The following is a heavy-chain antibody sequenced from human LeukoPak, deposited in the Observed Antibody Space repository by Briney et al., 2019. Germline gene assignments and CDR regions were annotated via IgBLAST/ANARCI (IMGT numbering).Heavy chain of an antibody. Sequence: GGSLRLSCAASGFTFSSYAMSWIRQAPGKGLEWVSYISSSGSTIYYADSVKGRFTISRDNAKNSLYLQMNSLRAEDTAVYYCARSPLTYYYDSSGYPRYWGQGTLVTVSS. CDR3: ARSPLTYYYDSSGYPRY. CDR2: ISSSGSTI. V-gene: IGHV3-11*01. J-gene: IGHJ4*02. D-gene: IGHD3-22*01. CDR1: GFTFSSYA.